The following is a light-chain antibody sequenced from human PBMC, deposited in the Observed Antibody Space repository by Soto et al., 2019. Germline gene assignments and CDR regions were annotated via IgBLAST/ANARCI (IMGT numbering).Light chain of an antibody. V-gene: IGKV1-39*01. CDR2: AAS. CDR1: QNINSY. CDR3: QQTYSNPPWT. Sequence: DIQMTQSPSSLSASVGDRVTITCRASQNINSYVNWYQQKPGKAPKLLIYAASSLQSWVPSRFSGSESGTDFTLTISRLQPEDFATYYCQQTYSNPPWTFGQGTKVEVK. J-gene: IGKJ1*01.